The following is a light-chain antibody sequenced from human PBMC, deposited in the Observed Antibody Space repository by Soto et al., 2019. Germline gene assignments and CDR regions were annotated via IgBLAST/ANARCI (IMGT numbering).Light chain of an antibody. V-gene: IGKV1-9*01. CDR1: QTINRY. Sequence: IEMTQPPSSVSASVGDRVTITPRTSQTINRYLNWYQQKAGKPPKLLIYAASTLQSGVPSRFSGSGSGTEFTLTVSSLQPEDFATYYCQQLDSYPITFGQGTRLQI. CDR2: AAS. J-gene: IGKJ5*01. CDR3: QQLDSYPIT.